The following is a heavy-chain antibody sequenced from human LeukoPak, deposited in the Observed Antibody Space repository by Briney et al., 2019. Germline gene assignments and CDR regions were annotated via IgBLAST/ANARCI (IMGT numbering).Heavy chain of an antibody. J-gene: IGHJ4*02. D-gene: IGHD4-17*01. V-gene: IGHV1-69*05. CDR2: IIPIFGTI. CDR1: VGTFSNYA. CDR3: ARDKDTYGDQGVYFDY. Sequence: ASVKVSCKASVGTFSNYAINWVLQAPGQGLEWMGRIIPIFGTINYAQKFQGRVTIITDEFTSTAYMELSSLRSEDTAMYYCARDKDTYGDQGVYFDYWGQGTLVTVSS.